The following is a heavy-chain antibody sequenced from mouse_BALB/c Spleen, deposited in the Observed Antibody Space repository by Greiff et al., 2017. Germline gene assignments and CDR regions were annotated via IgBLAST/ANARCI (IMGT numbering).Heavy chain of an antibody. V-gene: IGHV5-6-4*01. CDR3: TRDGDSG. J-gene: IGHJ2*01. Sequence: EVMLVESGGGLVKPGGSLKLSCAASGFTFSSYTMSWVRQTPEKRLEWVATISSGGSYTYYPDSVKGRFTISRDNAKNTLYLQMSSLKSEDTAMYYCTRDGDSGWGQGTTLTVSS. CDR2: ISSGGSYT. D-gene: IGHD1-3*01. CDR1: GFTFSSYT.